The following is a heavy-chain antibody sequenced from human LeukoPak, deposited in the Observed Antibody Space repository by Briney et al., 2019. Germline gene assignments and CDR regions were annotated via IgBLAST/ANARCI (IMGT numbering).Heavy chain of an antibody. CDR2: ISSSSSYT. D-gene: IGHD1-26*01. Sequence: PGGSLRLSCAASGFTFSDYYMSWIRQAPGKGLEWVSYISSSSSYTNYADSVKGRFTISRDDAKRTVDLQMDNLRAEDTAIYYCAYRNNFEYWGQGALVTVSS. J-gene: IGHJ4*02. CDR1: GFTFSDYY. V-gene: IGHV3-11*03. CDR3: AYRNNFEY.